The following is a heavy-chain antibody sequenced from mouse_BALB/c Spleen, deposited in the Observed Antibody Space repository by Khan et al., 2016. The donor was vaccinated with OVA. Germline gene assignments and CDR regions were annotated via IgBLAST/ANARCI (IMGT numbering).Heavy chain of an antibody. V-gene: IGHV3-6*02. CDR3: ARGGSSGPAWFAY. CDR2: IRYDGNS. CDR1: GYSITSGYF. Sequence: EVQLQESGPGLVKPSQSLSLTCSVTGYSITSGYFWNWIRQFPGNKLEWMGYIRYDGNSNYNPSLKNRISITRDPSKNPFFLKSNSVTPEDAATYDWARGGSSGPAWFAYWGQGTLVTVSA. D-gene: IGHD3-1*01. J-gene: IGHJ3*01.